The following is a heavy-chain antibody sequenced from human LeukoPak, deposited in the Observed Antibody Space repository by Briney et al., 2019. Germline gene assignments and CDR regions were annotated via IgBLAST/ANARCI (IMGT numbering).Heavy chain of an antibody. J-gene: IGHJ3*02. V-gene: IGHV3-21*01. D-gene: IGHD4-17*01. CDR2: ISSSSSYI. CDR1: GFTFSSYS. Sequence: GGSLRLSCAASGFTFSSYSMNWVRQAPGKGLEWVSSISSSSSYIYYADSVKGRFTISRDNAKNSLYLQMNSLRAEDTAVYYCARDWKAYGDYVDAFDIWGQGTMVTVSS. CDR3: ARDWKAYGDYVDAFDI.